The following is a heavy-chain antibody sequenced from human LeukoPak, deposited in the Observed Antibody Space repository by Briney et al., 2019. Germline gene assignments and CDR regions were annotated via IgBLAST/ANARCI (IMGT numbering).Heavy chain of an antibody. D-gene: IGHD2-2*01. CDR3: ARGKVPAAPNDAFDI. Sequence: GASVKVSCKASGYTFTSYYMHWVRQAPGHGLEWMGLINPSGGSTSYAQKFQGRVTMTRDTSTSTVYMELSSLRSEDTAVYYCARGKVPAAPNDAFDIWGQGTMVTVSS. J-gene: IGHJ3*02. V-gene: IGHV1-46*01. CDR1: GYTFTSYY. CDR2: INPSGGST.